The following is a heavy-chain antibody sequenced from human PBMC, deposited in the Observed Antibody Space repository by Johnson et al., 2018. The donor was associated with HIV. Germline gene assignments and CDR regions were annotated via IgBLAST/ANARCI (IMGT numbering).Heavy chain of an antibody. V-gene: IGHV3-30-3*01. CDR3: ARDNGAVAGPEGAFDI. CDR1: GFTFSSYA. Sequence: QVHLVESGVGVLQPGRSLRLSCAASGFTFSSYAMHWVRQAPGTGLEWVAVISYDGSNKYYADSVTVRFTISRDNSKNTLYLQMNSLRAEDTAVYYCARDNGAVAGPEGAFDIWGQGTMVTVSS. CDR2: ISYDGSNK. J-gene: IGHJ3*02. D-gene: IGHD6-19*01.